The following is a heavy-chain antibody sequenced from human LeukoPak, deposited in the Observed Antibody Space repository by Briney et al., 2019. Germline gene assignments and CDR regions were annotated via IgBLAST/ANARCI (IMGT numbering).Heavy chain of an antibody. Sequence: SSETLSLTCAVSTDSITSNWWSWVRQPPGKGLEWIREVHKSGSTNYYPSLQSRVTISIDKSKNQIALELTSVTAADTAVYYCAKEIVGAPTPGAYWGQGILVTVSS. CDR1: TDSITSNW. CDR2: VHKSGST. CDR3: AKEIVGAPTPGAY. D-gene: IGHD1-26*01. J-gene: IGHJ4*02. V-gene: IGHV4-4*02.